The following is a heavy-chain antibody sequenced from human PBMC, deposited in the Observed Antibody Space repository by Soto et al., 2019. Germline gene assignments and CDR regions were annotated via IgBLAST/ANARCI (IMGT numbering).Heavy chain of an antibody. CDR1: GFTFSSYA. CDR3: ARDHPQPIVHPDYYYGIDV. V-gene: IGHV3-30-3*01. CDR2: ISYDGSNK. Sequence: QVQLVESGGGVVQPGRSLRLSCAASGFTFSSYAMHWVRQAPGKGLEWVAVISYDGSNKYYADSVKGRFTISRDNSMNTLYLQMNSLRADDTAVFYCARDHPQPIVHPDYYYGIDVWGQGTTVTVSS. D-gene: IGHD2-8*01. J-gene: IGHJ6*01.